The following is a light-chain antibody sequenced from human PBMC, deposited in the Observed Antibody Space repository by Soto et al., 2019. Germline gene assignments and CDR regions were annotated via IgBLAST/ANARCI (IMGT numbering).Light chain of an antibody. V-gene: IGLV1-40*01. CDR2: ANS. Sequence: QSVLTQPPSVSGAPGQRVTISCTGSNSNIGAGYDVHWYQQLPGTAPKLLIYANSNRPSGVPDRFSGSKSGTSASLAITGLQAEDEADYYCQSYDRSLRARVFGGGTKRTVL. CDR1: NSNIGAGYD. CDR3: QSYDRSLRARV. J-gene: IGLJ3*02.